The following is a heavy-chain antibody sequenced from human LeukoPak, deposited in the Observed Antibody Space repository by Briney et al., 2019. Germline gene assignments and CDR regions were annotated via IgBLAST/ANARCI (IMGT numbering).Heavy chain of an antibody. CDR3: ARLESYSSYFDY. CDR1: GGSISNSGYF. D-gene: IGHD6-13*01. Sequence: SETLSLTCTVSGGSISNSGYFWGWIRQSPGKGLEWIGNIYYSGITYYNPSLRSRVTVSVDTSKNQFSLRLSSVTAADTAVFYCARLESYSSYFDYWGQGNLVTVSS. V-gene: IGHV4-39*01. J-gene: IGHJ4*02. CDR2: IYYSGIT.